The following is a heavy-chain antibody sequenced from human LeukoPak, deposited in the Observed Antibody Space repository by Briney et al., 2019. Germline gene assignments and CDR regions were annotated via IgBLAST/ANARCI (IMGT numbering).Heavy chain of an antibody. D-gene: IGHD5-18*01. CDR1: GYTFTGYY. CDR3: AKRSGVARSDTAIAHRADFWLFDY. CDR2: INPNSGGT. Sequence: ASVKVSCKASGYTFTGYYMHWVRQAPGQGLEWMGWINPNSGGTNYAQKFQGRVTMTRDTSISTAYMELSRLRSDDTAVYYCAKRSGVARSDTAIAHRADFWLFDYWGQGTLVTVSS. V-gene: IGHV1-2*02. J-gene: IGHJ4*02.